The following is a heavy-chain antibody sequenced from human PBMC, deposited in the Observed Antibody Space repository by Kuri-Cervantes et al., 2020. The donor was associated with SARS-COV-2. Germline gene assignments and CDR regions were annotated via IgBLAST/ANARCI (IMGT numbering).Heavy chain of an antibody. Sequence: GESLKISCAASGFTFSRHGMHWVRQAPGKGLEWVTFIRFNKSKEYYADSVKGRFTISRDNSKNTLYLQMNSLRAEDTAVYYCAKDPPPVTMVRGVIITLDYWGQGTLVTVSS. V-gene: IGHV3-30*02. CDR1: GFTFSRHG. CDR3: AKDPPPVTMVRGVIITLDY. CDR2: IRFNKSKE. D-gene: IGHD3-10*01. J-gene: IGHJ4*02.